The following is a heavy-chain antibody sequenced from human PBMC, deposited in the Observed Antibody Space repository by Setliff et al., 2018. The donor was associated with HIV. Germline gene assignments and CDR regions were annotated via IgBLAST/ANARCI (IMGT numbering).Heavy chain of an antibody. CDR2: IIPILGIA. Sequence: SVKVSCKSSGGTFSSYAISWVRQAPGQGLEWMGGIIPILGIANYAQKFQGRVTITADKSTSTAYMELSSLRSEDTAVYYCARGSCSGGSCYHYYGMDVLAQGTTVTVSS. V-gene: IGHV1-69*10. CDR3: ARGSCSGGSCYHYYGMDV. D-gene: IGHD2-15*01. J-gene: IGHJ6*02. CDR1: GGTFSSYA.